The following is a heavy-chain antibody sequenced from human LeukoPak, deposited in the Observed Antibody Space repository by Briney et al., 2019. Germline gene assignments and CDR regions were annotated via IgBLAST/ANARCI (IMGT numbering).Heavy chain of an antibody. V-gene: IGHV1-2*02. CDR1: GYTFTGYY. D-gene: IGHD5-24*01. Sequence: ASVKVSCKASGYTFTGYYMHRVRQAPGQGLEWMRWINPNSGGTNYAQKFQGRVTMTRDTSISTAYMELSRLRSDDTAVYYYARGYTAGQLSWFDPWGQGTLVTVSS. CDR2: INPNSGGT. J-gene: IGHJ5*02. CDR3: ARGYTAGQLSWFDP.